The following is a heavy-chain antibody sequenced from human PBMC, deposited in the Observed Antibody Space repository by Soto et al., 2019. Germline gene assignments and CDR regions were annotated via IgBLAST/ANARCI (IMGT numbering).Heavy chain of an antibody. CDR1: GITFSSYS. D-gene: IGHD5-18*01. V-gene: IGHV3-48*02. CDR3: VGDQDVHTPMVHGNY. CDR2: ISISKTT. J-gene: IGHJ4*02. Sequence: EVQLVESGGGLVQPGETLRLSCTASGITFSSYSMNWVRHAPGKGLDWLSYISISKTTYANSVNGRFTITRDNAKNSVYLQLNSLRDEDTAVYYCVGDQDVHTPMVHGNYWGRGTRVTVSS.